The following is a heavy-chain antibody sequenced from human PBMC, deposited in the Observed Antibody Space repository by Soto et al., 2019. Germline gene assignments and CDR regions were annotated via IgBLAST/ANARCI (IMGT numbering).Heavy chain of an antibody. V-gene: IGHV3-30*18. Sequence: QVQLVESGGGVVQPGRSLRLSCAASGFTFSSYGMHWVRQAPGKGLEWVAVISYDGSNKYYADSVKGRFTISRDNSKNTLYLQMNSLRAEDTAVYYCAKIGDQLLLKAGFDYWGQGTLVTVSS. CDR1: GFTFSSYG. J-gene: IGHJ4*02. CDR3: AKIGDQLLLKAGFDY. CDR2: ISYDGSNK. D-gene: IGHD2-2*01.